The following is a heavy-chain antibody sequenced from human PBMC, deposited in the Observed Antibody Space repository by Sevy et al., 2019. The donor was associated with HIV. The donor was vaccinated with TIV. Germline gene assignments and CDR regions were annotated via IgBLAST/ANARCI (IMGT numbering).Heavy chain of an antibody. V-gene: IGHV3-74*01. CDR1: GITLTPYW. J-gene: IGHJ4*02. CDR2: INSDASST. Sequence: GGSLRLSCAASGITLTPYWMHWVRQVPGKGLVWVSRINSDASSTSYAESVKGRFTISRDNGKNTVYLQMKSLRVEDTAVYFCSRGLYYYDMRGHQEPGDYWGQGVLVTVSS. CDR3: SRGLYYYDMRGHQEPGDY. D-gene: IGHD3-22*01.